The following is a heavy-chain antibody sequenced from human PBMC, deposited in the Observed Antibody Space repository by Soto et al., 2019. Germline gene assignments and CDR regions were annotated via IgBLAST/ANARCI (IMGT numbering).Heavy chain of an antibody. CDR1: GGPYNSFA. CDR3: ATGVIWIGYFTVDS. J-gene: IGHJ4*02. V-gene: IGHV1-69*13. Sequence: SVKVSCKASGGPYNSFAISWVRQAPGQGLEWIGGIIPVFGTATYAQKFKGRVTITAEESTSTAYMELSSLTSEDTAVYYCATGVIWIGYFTVDSWGQGTRVTVSS. CDR2: IIPVFGTA. D-gene: IGHD3-3*01.